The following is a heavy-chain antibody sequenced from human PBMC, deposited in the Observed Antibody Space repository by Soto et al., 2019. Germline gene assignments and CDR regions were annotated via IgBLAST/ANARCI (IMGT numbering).Heavy chain of an antibody. Sequence: ASVKVSCKASGGTFSSYAISWVRQAPGQGLEWMGGIIPIFVTANYAQKFQGRVTITADESTSTAYMDLSSLRSEDTAVYYCARYPRSSWLGHYVHGMDVWGQGTTVTVSS. CDR3: ARYPRSSWLGHYVHGMDV. J-gene: IGHJ6*02. V-gene: IGHV1-69*13. CDR2: IIPIFVTA. CDR1: GGTFSSYA. D-gene: IGHD6-13*01.